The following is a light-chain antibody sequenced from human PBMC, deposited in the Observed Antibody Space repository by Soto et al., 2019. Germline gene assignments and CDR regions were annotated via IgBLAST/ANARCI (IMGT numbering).Light chain of an antibody. J-gene: IGKJ4*01. Sequence: EIVLTQSPATLSVSPGERASLSCRASQSVSSNLAWYQQKPGQPPRLLIFGASTRATGIPARFSGSGSGTDFTLTISRLEPEDFAVYYCQQYGSSFGGGTKVDIK. V-gene: IGKV3-20*01. CDR2: GAS. CDR3: QQYGSS. CDR1: QSVSSN.